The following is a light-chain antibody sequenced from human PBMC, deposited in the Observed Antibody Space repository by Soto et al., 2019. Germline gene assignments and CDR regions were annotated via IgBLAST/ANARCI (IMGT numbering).Light chain of an antibody. CDR1: QSFSSY. V-gene: IGKV3-11*01. CDR2: DAS. CDR3: QQRSNWPLT. J-gene: IGKJ4*01. Sequence: EIVLTQSPATLSSSPGERATLSCRASQSFSSYLAWYQQKPGQAPRLLIYDASNRATGIPARFSGSGSGTDFTLTISSLEPEDFAVYYCQQRSNWPLTFGRGTKLEIK.